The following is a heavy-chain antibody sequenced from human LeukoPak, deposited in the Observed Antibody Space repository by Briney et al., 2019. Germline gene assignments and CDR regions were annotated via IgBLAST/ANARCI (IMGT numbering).Heavy chain of an antibody. CDR1: GYSISSGYY. D-gene: IGHD3-10*01. J-gene: IGHJ4*02. V-gene: IGHV4-38-2*02. CDR3: ASLMVRGTGLHY. CDR2: IYHSGST. Sequence: SETLSLTCTVSGYSISSGYYWGWIRQPPGKGLEWIGSIYHSGSTYYNPSLKSRVTISVDTSKNQFSLKLSSVTAADTAVYYCASLMVRGTGLHYWGQGTLVTVSS.